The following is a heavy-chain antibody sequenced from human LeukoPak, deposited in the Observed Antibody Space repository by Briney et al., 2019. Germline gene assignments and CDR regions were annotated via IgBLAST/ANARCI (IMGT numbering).Heavy chain of an antibody. D-gene: IGHD4/OR15-4a*01. CDR3: ARRAGAYSHPYDY. Sequence: GGSLRLSCTVSGFTVSSNSMSWVRQAPGKGLEWVSFIYSDNTHHSDSVKGRFTTFRDNSKNTLYLQMNSLRAEDTAVYYCARRAGAYSHPYDYWGQGTLVTVSS. V-gene: IGHV3-53*01. CDR1: GFTVSSNS. J-gene: IGHJ4*02. CDR2: IYSDNT.